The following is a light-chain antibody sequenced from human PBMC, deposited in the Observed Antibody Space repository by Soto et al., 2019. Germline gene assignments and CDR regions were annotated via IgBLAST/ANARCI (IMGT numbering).Light chain of an antibody. CDR1: SSDFGTYNS. CDR3: SSFTSSISYV. Sequence: QSVLTQPASVSGSPGQSITISCTGTSSDFGTYNSISWYQQYPGKAPKLLIHDISNRPSGVSNRFSGSKSGNTASLTISGLQADDEADYYCSSFTSSISYVFGSGTKVTVL. V-gene: IGLV2-14*01. J-gene: IGLJ1*01. CDR2: DIS.